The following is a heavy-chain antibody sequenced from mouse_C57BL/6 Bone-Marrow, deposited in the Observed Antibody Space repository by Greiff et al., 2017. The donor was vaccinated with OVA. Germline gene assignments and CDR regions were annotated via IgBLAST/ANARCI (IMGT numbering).Heavy chain of an antibody. V-gene: IGHV1-64*01. CDR3: ARCYYGSSYYFDY. CDR1: GYTFTSYW. D-gene: IGHD1-1*01. Sequence: QVQLKQPGAELVKPGASVKLSCKASGYTFTSYWMHWVKQRPGQGLEWIGMIHPNSGSTNYNEKFKSKATLTVDKSSSTAYMQLSSLTSEDSAVYDCARCYYGSSYYFDYWGQGTTLTVSS. J-gene: IGHJ2*01. CDR2: IHPNSGST.